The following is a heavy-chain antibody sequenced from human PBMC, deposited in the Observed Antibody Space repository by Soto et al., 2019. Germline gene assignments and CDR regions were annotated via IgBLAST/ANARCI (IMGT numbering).Heavy chain of an antibody. CDR2: ISSSSSTI. Sequence: GGSLRLSCAASGFTFSSYSMNWVRQAPGKGLEWVSYISSSSSTIYYADSVKGRFTISRDNAKNSLYLQMNSLRDEDTAVYYCASIRAYCGGDCSSHLYYYYGMDVWGQGTTVTVSS. CDR3: ASIRAYCGGDCSSHLYYYYGMDV. CDR1: GFTFSSYS. V-gene: IGHV3-48*02. J-gene: IGHJ6*02. D-gene: IGHD2-21*02.